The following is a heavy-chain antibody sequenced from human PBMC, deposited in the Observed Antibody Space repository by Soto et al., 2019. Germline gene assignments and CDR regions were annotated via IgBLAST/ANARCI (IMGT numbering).Heavy chain of an antibody. Sequence: QVQLVQSGAEVKKPGSSVKVSCKASAGTFSRYAISWVRQAPGQGLEWMGGITPMFGAANYAQKVQGRVTITADETTSTVHMELRGLRSEDTAVYYCAQTLGSAVAGPGRFDLWGRGTLVTVSS. CDR1: AGTFSRYA. V-gene: IGHV1-69*12. CDR3: AQTLGSAVAGPGRFDL. D-gene: IGHD6-19*01. CDR2: ITPMFGAA. J-gene: IGHJ2*01.